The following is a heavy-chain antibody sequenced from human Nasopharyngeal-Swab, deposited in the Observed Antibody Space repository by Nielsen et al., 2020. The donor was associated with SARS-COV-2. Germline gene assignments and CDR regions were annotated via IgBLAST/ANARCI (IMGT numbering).Heavy chain of an antibody. Sequence: ASVKVSCKASGYTFTSYGISWVRQAPGQGLEWMGWISAYNGNTNYAQKLQGRVTMTTDTSTSTAYMELRSLRSDGTAVYYCARALYSYYYMDVWGKGTTVTVSS. J-gene: IGHJ6*03. D-gene: IGHD2-8*01. CDR1: GYTFTSYG. CDR2: ISAYNGNT. V-gene: IGHV1-18*01. CDR3: ARALYSYYYMDV.